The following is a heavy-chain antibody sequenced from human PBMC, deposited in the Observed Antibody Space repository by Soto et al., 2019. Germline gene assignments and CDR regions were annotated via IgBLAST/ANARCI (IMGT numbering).Heavy chain of an antibody. CDR1: GGTFSSYA. D-gene: IGHD6-6*01. CDR3: ARGRWDIAARFYWFDH. CDR2: IIPIFGTA. V-gene: IGHV1-69*01. J-gene: IGHJ5*02. Sequence: QVQLVQSGAEVKKPGSSVKVSCKASGGTFSSYAISWVRQAPGQGLEWMGGIIPIFGTANYAQKFQGRVTNTADESTRTAYMELGSLRSEDTAVYYCARGRWDIAARFYWFDHWGQGTLVTVSS.